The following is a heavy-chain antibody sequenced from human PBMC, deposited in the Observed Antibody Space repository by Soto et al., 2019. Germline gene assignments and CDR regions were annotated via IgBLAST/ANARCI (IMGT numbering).Heavy chain of an antibody. CDR3: ARASCSGGSCSSYYFDY. CDR1: GYTFTSYG. V-gene: IGHV1-18*01. D-gene: IGHD2-15*01. J-gene: IGHJ4*02. CDR2: IRAYNGNT. Sequence: QVQLVQSGAEVKKPGASVNVSCKASGYTFTSYGISWVRQAPGQGLEWMGWIRAYNGNTNYAQKLQGRVTMTTDTSTRTAYMELRSLRSDDTAVYYCARASCSGGSCSSYYFDYWGQGTLVTIYS.